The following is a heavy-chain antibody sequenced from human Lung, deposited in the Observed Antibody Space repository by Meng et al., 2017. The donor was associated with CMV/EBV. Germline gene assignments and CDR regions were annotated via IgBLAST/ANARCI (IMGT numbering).Heavy chain of an antibody. V-gene: IGHV2-26*01. J-gene: IGHJ6*02. CDR2: IFSNDEK. CDR1: GFPLSNARMG. CDR3: ARGLADYDFWSGYYNYYGMDV. Sequence: SGPTLVKPTETLTLTCTVSGFPLSNARMGVSWIRQPPGKALEWLAHIFSNDEKSYSTSLKSRLTVSKDTSKSQVVLTMTNMDPVDTATYYCARGLADYDFWSGYYNYYGMDVWGQGTXVTVSS. D-gene: IGHD3-3*01.